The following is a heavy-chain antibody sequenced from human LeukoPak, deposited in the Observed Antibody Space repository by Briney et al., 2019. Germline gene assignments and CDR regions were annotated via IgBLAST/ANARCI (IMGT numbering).Heavy chain of an antibody. V-gene: IGHV5-51*06. CDR1: GYSFTTYW. J-gene: IGHJ4*02. CDR2: IYPSDTDI. CDR3: ARRAVVIGVGYFDY. Sequence: KPGESLKISCKGSGYSFTTYWSGWVRQMPGKGLEWMGIIYPSDTDIRISPSFQGQVTISVDKSINTAYLQWSSLKASDTAIYYCARRAVVIGVGYFDYWGQGTLVTVSS. D-gene: IGHD4-23*01.